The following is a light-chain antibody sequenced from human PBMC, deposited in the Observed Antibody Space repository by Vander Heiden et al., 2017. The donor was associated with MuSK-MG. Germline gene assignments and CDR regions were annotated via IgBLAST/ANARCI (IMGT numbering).Light chain of an antibody. Sequence: IVMTQSPLSLPVTPGEPASISCRSSQSLLHSNGYNYLDWYLQKPGQSPQLLIYLGSNRASGVPDRFSGSGSGTDFTLKISRGEAEDVGVYYCMQALQTPPTFGQGTKVEIK. CDR3: MQALQTPPT. J-gene: IGKJ1*01. CDR2: LGS. V-gene: IGKV2-28*01. CDR1: QSLLHSNGYNY.